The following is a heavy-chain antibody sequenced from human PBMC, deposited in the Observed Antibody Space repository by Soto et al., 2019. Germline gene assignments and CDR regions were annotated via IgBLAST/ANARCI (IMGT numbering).Heavy chain of an antibody. Sequence: ASVKVSCKASGYTFTSYAMHWVRQAPGQRLEWIGWINAGNGNTKYSQKFQGRVTITRDTSASTAYMELSSLRSEDTAVYYCARAEGSTSSLKAFDIWGQGTMVTVSS. CDR1: GYTFTSYA. CDR3: ARAEGSTSSLKAFDI. D-gene: IGHD2-2*01. CDR2: INAGNGNT. J-gene: IGHJ3*02. V-gene: IGHV1-3*01.